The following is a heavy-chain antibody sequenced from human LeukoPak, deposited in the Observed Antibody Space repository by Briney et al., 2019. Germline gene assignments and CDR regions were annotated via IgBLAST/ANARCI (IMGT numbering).Heavy chain of an antibody. CDR2: IYYSGST. CDR1: GGSISSYY. V-gene: IGHV4-59*01. Sequence: PSETLSLTCTVSGGSISSYYWSWIRQPPGKGLEWIGYIYYSGSTNYNPSLKSRVTISVDTSKNQFSLKLSSVTAADTAVYYCARDQTIAAAGNRYDAFDIWGQGTMVTVSS. CDR3: ARDQTIAAAGNRYDAFDI. J-gene: IGHJ3*02. D-gene: IGHD6-13*01.